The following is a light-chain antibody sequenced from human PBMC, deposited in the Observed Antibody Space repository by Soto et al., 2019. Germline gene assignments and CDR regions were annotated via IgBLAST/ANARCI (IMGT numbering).Light chain of an antibody. Sequence: ELVTTQSPATLSLSPGEGVTLSCRASQSVSSNLAWYQQKTGQAPRLLFYGESTRATGIPARLSGSGSGTELNLTISRLQSEDFAVYYCQHYYNWPRTCGQGTKVDIK. CDR1: QSVSSN. CDR2: GES. CDR3: QHYYNWPRT. J-gene: IGKJ1*01. V-gene: IGKV3-15*01.